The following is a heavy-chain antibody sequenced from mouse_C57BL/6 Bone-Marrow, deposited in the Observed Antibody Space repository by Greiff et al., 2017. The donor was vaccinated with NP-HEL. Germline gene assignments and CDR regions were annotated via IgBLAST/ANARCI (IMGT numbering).Heavy chain of an antibody. D-gene: IGHD3-2*02. CDR1: GYTFTDYY. J-gene: IGHJ3*01. Sequence: EVQLQQSGPELVKPGASVKISCKASGYTFTDYYMNWVKQSHGKSLEWIGDINPNNGGTSYNQKFKGKATLTVDKSSSTAYMELRSLTSEDSAVYYCARGRTAQASAWFAYWGQGTLVTVSA. CDR2: INPNNGGT. V-gene: IGHV1-26*01. CDR3: ARGRTAQASAWFAY.